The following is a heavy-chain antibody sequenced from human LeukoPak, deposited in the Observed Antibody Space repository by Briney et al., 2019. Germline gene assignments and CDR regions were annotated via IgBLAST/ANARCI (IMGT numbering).Heavy chain of an antibody. CDR2: IYYSGST. CDR3: ARDPEWLGYFDY. D-gene: IGHD6-19*01. Sequence: SETLSLTCTVSGGSISSYYWTWIRQPPGKGLEWIGYIYYSGSTNYNPSLKSRVTISVDTSKNQFSLKLSCVTTADTAVYYCARDPEWLGYFDYWGQGTLSPSPQ. CDR1: GGSISSYY. J-gene: IGHJ4*02. V-gene: IGHV4-59*01.